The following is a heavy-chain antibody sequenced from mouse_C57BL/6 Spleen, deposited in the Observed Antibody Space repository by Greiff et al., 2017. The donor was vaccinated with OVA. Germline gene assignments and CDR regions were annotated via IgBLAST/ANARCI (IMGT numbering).Heavy chain of an antibody. D-gene: IGHD1-1*01. J-gene: IGHJ1*03. V-gene: IGHV1-26*01. CDR2: INPNNGGT. CDR1: GYTFTDYY. CDR3: ARGGHYYGSSYGYFDV. Sequence: VQLQQSGPELVKPGASVKISCKASGYTFTDYYMNWVKQSHGKSLEWIGDINPNNGGTSYNQKFKGKATLTVDKSSSTAYMELRSLTSEDSAVYYCARGGHYYGSSYGYFDVWGTGTTVTVSS.